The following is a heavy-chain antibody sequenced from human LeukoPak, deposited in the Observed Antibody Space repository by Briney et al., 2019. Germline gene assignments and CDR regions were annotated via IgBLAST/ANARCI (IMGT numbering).Heavy chain of an antibody. D-gene: IGHD3-22*01. Sequence: GGSLRLSCAASGFTFSTYAMHWVRQAPGKGLEWVAVIRYDGSNKYYADSVKGRFTISRDNSKNTLYLQMNSLRAEDTAVYYCAKDNWWYYYDSSGNWGQGTLVTVSS. CDR3: AKDNWWYYYDSSGN. V-gene: IGHV3-30*02. J-gene: IGHJ4*02. CDR1: GFTFSTYA. CDR2: IRYDGSNK.